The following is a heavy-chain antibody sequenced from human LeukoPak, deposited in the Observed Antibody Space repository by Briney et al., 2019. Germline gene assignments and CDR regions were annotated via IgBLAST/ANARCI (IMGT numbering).Heavy chain of an antibody. V-gene: IGHV3-30*18. CDR2: ISYDGGNK. CDR1: GFTFSDYG. Sequence: GGSLRLSCAASGFTFSDYGMRWVRQAPGKGLEWVALISYDGGNKFYADSVRDRFTISRDNSKNTLFLQMNSLRIEDTAVYYCAKVFEVRGARRPKDYWGQGTLVTVSS. D-gene: IGHD3-10*01. J-gene: IGHJ4*02. CDR3: AKVFEVRGARRPKDY.